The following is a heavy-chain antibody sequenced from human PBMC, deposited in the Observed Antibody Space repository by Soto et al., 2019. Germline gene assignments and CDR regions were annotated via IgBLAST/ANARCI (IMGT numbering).Heavy chain of an antibody. CDR3: ARGATAGDSAVHY. D-gene: IGHD2-21*01. J-gene: IGHJ4*02. CDR2: ISPVLDKA. CDR1: GGTFSTYT. Sequence: QVQLVQSGAEVKKPGSSVKVSCKTSGGTFSTYTLSWVRQAPGQGLEWMGRISPVLDKADYAQRFQGRLTITADRSTSTANMELSSLSSEDPAIYYCARGATAGDSAVHYWGQGNLVSVSS. V-gene: IGHV1-69*02.